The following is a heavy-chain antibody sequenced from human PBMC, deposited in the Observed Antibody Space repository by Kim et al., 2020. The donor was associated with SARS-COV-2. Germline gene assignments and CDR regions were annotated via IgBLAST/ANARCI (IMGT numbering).Heavy chain of an antibody. Sequence: GGSLRLSCAASGFTFRFSDYYRSCIPPAKGKEREWISYISSTNSFIAYGDSVKGRFTVSRDNAKNSLYLQMDSLGAADTDVYYGARVILDASGWYFYGMDVWGEGTTVTVSS. D-gene: IGHD6-19*01. J-gene: IGHJ6*04. V-gene: IGHV3-11*01. CDR3: ARVILDASGWYFYGMDV. CDR1: GFTFRFSDYY. CDR2: ISSTNSFI.